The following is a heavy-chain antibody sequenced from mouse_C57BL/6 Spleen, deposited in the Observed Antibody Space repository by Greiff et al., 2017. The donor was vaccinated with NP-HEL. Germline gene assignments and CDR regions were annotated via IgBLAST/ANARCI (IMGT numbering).Heavy chain of an antibody. CDR1: GYTFTDDY. V-gene: IGHV1-76*01. CDR3: ARSSGGDY. D-gene: IGHD3-2*02. Sequence: QVQLKESGAELVRPGASVKLSCKASGYTFTDDYINWVKQRPGQGLEWIARIYPGSGNTYYNEKFKGKATLTAEKSSSPAYMQLSSLTSEDSAVYFCARSSGGDYWGQGTPLTVSS. J-gene: IGHJ2*01. CDR2: IYPGSGNT.